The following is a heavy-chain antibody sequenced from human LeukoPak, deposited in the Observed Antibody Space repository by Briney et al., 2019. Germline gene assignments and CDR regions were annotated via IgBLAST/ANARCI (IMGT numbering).Heavy chain of an antibody. CDR1: GFTFSSYW. CDR3: ARDVMGIDGY. D-gene: IGHD2-8*01. V-gene: IGHV3-74*01. J-gene: IGHJ4*02. CDR2: INSDGSRI. Sequence: GGSLRLSCAASGFTFSSYWMHWVRQAPGKGLVWVSRINSDGSRISYADSVKGQFTISRDNAKNTLYLQMNSLRPEDTALYYCARDVMGIDGYWGQGTLVTVSS.